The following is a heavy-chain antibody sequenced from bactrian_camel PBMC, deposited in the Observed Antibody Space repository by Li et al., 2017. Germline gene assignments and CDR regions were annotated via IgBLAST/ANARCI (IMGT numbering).Heavy chain of an antibody. V-gene: IGHV3S1*01. CDR3: ATDHDLTAIMGLGLLNLLY. CDR1: GFTFSAYW. Sequence: HVQLVESGGDVVQPGGSLRLSCAASGFTFSAYWMYWVRQAPGKGLEWVSGISSSGARTFYSDSVKGRFTISKDNAKSTGYLQMNNLQFEDTALYYCATDHDLTAIMGLGLLNLLYWGQGTQVTVS. J-gene: IGHJ4*01. CDR2: ISSSGART. D-gene: IGHD3*01.